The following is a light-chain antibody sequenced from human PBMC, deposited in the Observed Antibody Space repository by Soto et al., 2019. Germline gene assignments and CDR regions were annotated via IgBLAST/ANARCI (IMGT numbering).Light chain of an antibody. CDR2: AAS. CDR3: QQSYNTPIA. J-gene: IGKJ5*01. Sequence: DIQMTQSPSSLSASVGDRVTITCRASQSINRYLDWYQQKPGKAPKLLIYAASSLQSGVTSRFSGSGSGTDFTLTISSLQPDDFATYYCQQSYNTPIAFGQGTRLEIK. CDR1: QSINRY. V-gene: IGKV1-39*01.